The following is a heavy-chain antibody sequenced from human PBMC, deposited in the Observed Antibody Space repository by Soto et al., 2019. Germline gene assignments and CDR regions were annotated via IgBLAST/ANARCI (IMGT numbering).Heavy chain of an antibody. CDR1: GGSISSGGYY. V-gene: IGHV4-39*07. CDR2: INHSGST. J-gene: IGHJ6*02. CDR3: ARGKLGPTGYYYYYGMDV. Sequence: SETLSLTCTVSGGSISSGGYYWSWIRQPPGKGLEWIGEINHSGSTNYNPSLRSRVTISVDTSKNQFSLKLSSVTAADTAVYYCARGKLGPTGYYYYYGMDVWGQGTTVTVSS. D-gene: IGHD3-16*01.